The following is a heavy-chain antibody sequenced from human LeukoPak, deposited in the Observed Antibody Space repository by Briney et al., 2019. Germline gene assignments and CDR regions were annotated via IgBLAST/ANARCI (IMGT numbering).Heavy chain of an antibody. CDR2: ISTYDGDA. Sequence: GASVKVSCKASGYSFTSYGITWVRQASGQGLEWMGWISTYDGDANYAQQLQGRVTMTTDTSTITAYMELRSLRSDDTAVYYCARAPSGFTYGPGDHWGQGTLVTVS. J-gene: IGHJ4*02. V-gene: IGHV1-18*01. CDR3: ARAPSGFTYGPGDH. CDR1: GYSFTSYG. D-gene: IGHD5-18*01.